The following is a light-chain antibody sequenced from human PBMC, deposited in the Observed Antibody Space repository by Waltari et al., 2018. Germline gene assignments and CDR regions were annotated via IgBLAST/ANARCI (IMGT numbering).Light chain of an antibody. CDR3: QQYFSSPT. CDR2: WAS. CDR1: QSLLFGSNINHY. V-gene: IGKV4-1*01. Sequence: DIVMTQSPDSLAVALGERATLSCKSSQSLLFGSNINHYLAWYQQKPGQPPKLLIYWASTRDSGVPDRFSGSGSQRDFSLTISSLQAEDVAVYYCQQYFSSPTFGQGTRVEMK. J-gene: IGKJ1*01.